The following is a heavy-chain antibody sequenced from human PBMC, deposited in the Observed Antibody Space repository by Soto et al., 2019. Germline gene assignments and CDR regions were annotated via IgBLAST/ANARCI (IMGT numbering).Heavy chain of an antibody. J-gene: IGHJ4*02. Sequence: EVQLVESGGGLVKPGGSLRLSCVASGFIFSDSNMNWVRQAPGKGLEWVSSISSSSTYIYYADSAKGRFTISRDNAKNSLYLQMNSLIVDDTAVYSCASDLLGGGQGTLVTVSS. V-gene: IGHV3-21*01. CDR2: ISSSSTYI. D-gene: IGHD1-26*01. CDR1: GFIFSDSN. CDR3: ASDLLG.